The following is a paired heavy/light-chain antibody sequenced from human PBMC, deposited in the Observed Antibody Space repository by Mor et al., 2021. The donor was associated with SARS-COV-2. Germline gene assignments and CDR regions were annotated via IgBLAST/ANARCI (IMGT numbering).Light chain of an antibody. CDR3: GTWESSLTAVV. J-gene: IGLJ2*01. Sequence: QSVLTQPPSVSAAPGQKVTISCSGSSSNIGNNYVSWYQQLPGTAPKLLIYDNNKRPSGIPDRFSGSKSGTSATLGITGLQTGDEADYYCGTWESSLTAVVFGGGTKLTVL. CDR2: DNN. V-gene: IGLV1-51*01. CDR1: SSNIGNNY.
Heavy chain of an antibody. J-gene: IGHJ3*02. V-gene: IGHV3-20*04. D-gene: IGHD3-10*01. CDR1: GFTFHDYG. CDR3: ARAYYYGSGTPFTFAI. CDR2: INWNGGST. Sequence: EVQLVESGGGVVRPGGSLRLSCAASGFTFHDYGMSWVRQAPGKGLEWVSGINWNGGSTGYADSVKGRFTISRDNAKNSLYLQMNSLRAEDTALYYCARAYYYGSGTPFTFAIWGQGTMVTVSS.